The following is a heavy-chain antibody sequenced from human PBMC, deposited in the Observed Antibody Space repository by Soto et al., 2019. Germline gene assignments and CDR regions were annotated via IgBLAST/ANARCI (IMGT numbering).Heavy chain of an antibody. D-gene: IGHD3-22*01. CDR2: ITVGTGNT. J-gene: IGHJ4*02. Sequence: SVKVSCKASGFTFTSSSVQWVRQARGQRLEWIGWITVGTGNTNYAQKFQERVTITRDMSTSTAYMELKNLRSEDTAVYYCAAGDSRGYYGVWGQGSQVPVAS. V-gene: IGHV1-58*01. CDR1: GFTFTSSS. CDR3: AAGDSRGYYGV.